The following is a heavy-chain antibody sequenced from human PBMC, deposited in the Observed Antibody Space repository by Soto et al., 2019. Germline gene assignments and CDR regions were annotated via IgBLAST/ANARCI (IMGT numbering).Heavy chain of an antibody. CDR2: IIPIFGTA. Sequence: QVQLVQSGAEVKKPGSSVKVSCKASGGTFSSYAISWVRQAPGQGLEWMGGIIPIFGTANYAQKFQGRVTITADESTSTAYMEMSSLRSEDTAVYYCARGWDTEPNIVDTISLYDGMDVWGQGTTVTVSS. CDR3: ARGWDTEPNIVDTISLYDGMDV. CDR1: GGTFSSYA. J-gene: IGHJ6*02. V-gene: IGHV1-69*01. D-gene: IGHD5-12*01.